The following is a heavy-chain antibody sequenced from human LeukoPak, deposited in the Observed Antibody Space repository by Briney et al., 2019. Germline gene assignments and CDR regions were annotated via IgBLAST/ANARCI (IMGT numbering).Heavy chain of an antibody. Sequence: PGGSLRLSCAASGFTFSGYAVTWVRQAPGKGLEWVSAMSASGGSTFYADSVKGRFTSSRDNSKNTLYLQINSLRAEDTAVYYCARVGPNWYFDLWGRGTLVTVSS. J-gene: IGHJ2*01. V-gene: IGHV3-23*01. CDR1: GFTFSGYA. CDR2: MSASGGST. CDR3: ARVGPNWYFDL.